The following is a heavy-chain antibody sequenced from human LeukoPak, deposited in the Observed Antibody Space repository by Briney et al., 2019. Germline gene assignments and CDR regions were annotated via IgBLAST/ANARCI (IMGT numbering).Heavy chain of an antibody. CDR2: INWNGGST. V-gene: IGHV3-20*04. CDR1: GFTFDDYG. CDR3: ARAHIPCGDYVGNWFDP. Sequence: PGGSLRLSCAASGFTFDDYGMSWVRQAPGKGLEWVSGINWNGGSTGYADSVKGRFTISRDNAKNSLYLQMNSLRAEDTALYYCARAHIPCGDYVGNWFDPWGQGTLVTVSS. J-gene: IGHJ5*02. D-gene: IGHD4-17*01.